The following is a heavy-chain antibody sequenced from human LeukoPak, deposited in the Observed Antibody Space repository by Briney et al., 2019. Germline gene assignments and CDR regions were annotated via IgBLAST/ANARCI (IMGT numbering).Heavy chain of an antibody. J-gene: IGHJ4*02. V-gene: IGHV3-23*01. CDR1: GFTFSSYG. CDR3: ARGELDGEYSYGYGY. CDR2: ISGSGGST. D-gene: IGHD5-18*01. Sequence: PGGSLRLSCAASGFTFSSYGMSWVRQAPGKGLEWVSAISGSGGSTYYADSVKGRFTISRDNSKNTLYLQMNSLRAEDTALYYCARGELDGEYSYGYGYWGQGTLVTVSS.